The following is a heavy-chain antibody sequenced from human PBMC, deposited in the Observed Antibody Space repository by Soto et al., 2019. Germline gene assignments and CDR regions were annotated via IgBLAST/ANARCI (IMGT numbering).Heavy chain of an antibody. J-gene: IGHJ6*03. V-gene: IGHV3-66*01. CDR1: GFTVSSNY. CDR3: ASYSSSPYYYYYYMDV. D-gene: IGHD6-6*01. Sequence: GGSLRLSCAASGFTVSSNYMSWVRQAPGKGLEWVSVIYSGGSTYYADSVKGRFTISRDNSKNTLYLQMNSLRAKDTAVYYCASYSSSPYYYYYYMDVWGKGTTVTVSS. CDR2: IYSGGST.